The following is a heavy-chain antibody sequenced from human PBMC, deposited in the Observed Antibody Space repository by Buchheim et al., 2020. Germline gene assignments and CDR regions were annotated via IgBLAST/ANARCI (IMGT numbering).Heavy chain of an antibody. V-gene: IGHV4-31*03. CDR3: ARGTPRYYFDF. D-gene: IGHD3-10*01. CDR2: MYNSGST. J-gene: IGHJ4*02. CDR1: GDSMERGGFY. Sequence: QVQLQESGPGLVKPSQTLSLTCTVSGDSMERGGFYWNWIRQHPGMGLEFIGYMYNSGSTYFNPSLRSRVTISADTSKNLFSLKLSSVTAADTAVYFCARGTPRYYFDFWGQGTL.